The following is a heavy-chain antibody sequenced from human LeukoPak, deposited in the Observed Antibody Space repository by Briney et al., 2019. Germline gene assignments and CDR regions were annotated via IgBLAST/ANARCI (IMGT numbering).Heavy chain of an antibody. CDR1: GGSISSRDYY. D-gene: IGHD6-25*01. Sequence: PSETLSLTCSVSGGSISSRDYYWGWIRQPPGKGLEWIGSIYFSGNTYYMPSLKSRVTMSVDTAKNQFSLRLSSVTAADTAVYYCARDRLRLLSAFGIWGQGTVVSVSS. CDR3: ARDRLRLLSAFGI. CDR2: IYFSGNT. V-gene: IGHV4-39*07. J-gene: IGHJ3*02.